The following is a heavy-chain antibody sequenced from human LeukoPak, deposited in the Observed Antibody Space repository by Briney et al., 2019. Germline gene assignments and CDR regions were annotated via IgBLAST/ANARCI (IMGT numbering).Heavy chain of an antibody. CDR3: ARDKGYSSSLFGWFDP. CDR1: GYTFTSYG. V-gene: IGHV1-18*01. CDR2: ISAYNGNT. J-gene: IGHJ5*02. Sequence: ASVKISCKASGYTFTSYGISWVRQAPGQGLEWMGWISAYNGNTNYAQKLQGRVTMTTDTSTSTAYMELRSLRSDDTAVYYCARDKGYSSSLFGWFDPWGQGTLVTVSS. D-gene: IGHD6-6*01.